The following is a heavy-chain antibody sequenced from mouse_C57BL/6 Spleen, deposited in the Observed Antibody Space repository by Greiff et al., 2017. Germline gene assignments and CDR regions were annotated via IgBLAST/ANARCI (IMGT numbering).Heavy chain of an antibody. CDR3: ARESPPCESYAMDD. V-gene: IGHV5-4*01. J-gene: IGHJ4*01. CDR1: GFTFSSYA. Sequence: EVHLVESGGGLVKPGGSLKLSCAASGFTFSSYAMSWVRQTPEKRLEWVATISDGGSYTYYPDNVKGRFTISRDNAKNHLYLQMSHLKSEDTAMYYCARESPPCESYAMDDWGQGTSVTVSS. CDR2: ISDGGSYT.